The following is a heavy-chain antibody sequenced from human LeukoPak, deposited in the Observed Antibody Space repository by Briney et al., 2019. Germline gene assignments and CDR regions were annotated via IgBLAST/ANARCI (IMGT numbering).Heavy chain of an antibody. Sequence: SETLSLTCTVSGGSISSYYWSWIRQPPGKGLEWIGHIYGSGSINYNPSLKSRVTLSVDTSKNQFSLKLSSVTAADTAVYYCAREGTSGTHLNWFDPWGQGTLVTVSS. CDR2: IYGSGSI. CDR1: GGSISSYY. D-gene: IGHD1-1*01. CDR3: AREGTSGTHLNWFDP. V-gene: IGHV4-59*01. J-gene: IGHJ5*02.